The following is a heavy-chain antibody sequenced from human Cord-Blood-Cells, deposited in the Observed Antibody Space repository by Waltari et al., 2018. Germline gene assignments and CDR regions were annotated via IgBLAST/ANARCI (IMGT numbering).Heavy chain of an antibody. J-gene: IGHJ4*02. CDR1: GFTFSSYA. D-gene: IGHD2-8*02. Sequence: QVQLVESGGGVVQPGRSLRPSCAASGFTFSSYAMHWVRQAPGKGLEWVAVISYDGSNKYYADSVKGRFTISRDNSKNTLYLQMNSLRAEDTAVYYCARYGSGSTGNFDYWGQGTLVTVSS. V-gene: IGHV3-30-3*01. CDR3: ARYGSGSTGNFDY. CDR2: ISYDGSNK.